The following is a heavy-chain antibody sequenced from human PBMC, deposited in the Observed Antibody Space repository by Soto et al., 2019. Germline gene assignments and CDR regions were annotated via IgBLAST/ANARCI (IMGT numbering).Heavy chain of an antibody. CDR2: IYYSGST. CDR1: GGSISSGDYY. V-gene: IGHV4-30-4*01. Sequence: SETLSLTCTVSGGSISSGDYYWSWIRQPPGKGLEWIGYIYYSGSTYYNPSLKSRVTISVDTSKNQSSLKLSSVTAADTAVYYCARASSPSYYYGMDVWGQGTTVTVSS. CDR3: ARASSPSYYYGMDV. J-gene: IGHJ6*02. D-gene: IGHD1-26*01.